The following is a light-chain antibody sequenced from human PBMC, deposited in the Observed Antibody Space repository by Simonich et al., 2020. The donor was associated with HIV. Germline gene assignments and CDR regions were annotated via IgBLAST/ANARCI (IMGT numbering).Light chain of an antibody. CDR3: MQVLQKGLT. J-gene: IGKJ4*01. CDR1: QSLLHRNGYNY. Sequence: DIVMTQSPLSLPVTPGEPASISCRSSQSLLHRNGYNYLNWYLQKPGQSPQLLIYLGSNRASGVPDRFSGSGSGTDFTLKISRVEAEDVGVYYCMQVLQKGLTFGGGTKVEIK. CDR2: LGS. V-gene: IGKV2-28*01.